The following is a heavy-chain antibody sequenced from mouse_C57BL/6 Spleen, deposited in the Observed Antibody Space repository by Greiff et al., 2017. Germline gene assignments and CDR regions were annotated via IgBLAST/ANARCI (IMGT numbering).Heavy chain of an antibody. CDR3: ARHYYGSSYVGGYYFDY. CDR2: ISGGGGNT. D-gene: IGHD1-1*01. CDR1: GFTFSSYT. V-gene: IGHV5-9*01. J-gene: IGHJ2*01. Sequence: EVHLVESGGGLVKPGGSLKLSCAASGFTFSSYTMSWVRQTPEKRLEWVATISGGGGNTYYPDSVKGRFTISRDNAKNTLYLQMSSLRSEDTALYYCARHYYGSSYVGGYYFDYWGQGTTLTVSS.